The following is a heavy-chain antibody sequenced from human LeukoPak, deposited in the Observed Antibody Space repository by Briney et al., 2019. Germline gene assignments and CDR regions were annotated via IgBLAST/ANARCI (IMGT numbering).Heavy chain of an antibody. J-gene: IGHJ4*02. CDR3: ARGHSSSWYVRRCFDY. V-gene: IGHV4-34*01. D-gene: IGHD6-13*01. CDR1: GGSFSGYY. CDR2: INHSGST. Sequence: AETLPLTCAVYGGSFSGYYWSWIRQPPGKGPEWIGEINHSGSTNYNPSLKSRVTISVDTSKNQFSLKLSSVTAADTAVYYCARGHSSSWYVRRCFDYWGQGTLVTVSS.